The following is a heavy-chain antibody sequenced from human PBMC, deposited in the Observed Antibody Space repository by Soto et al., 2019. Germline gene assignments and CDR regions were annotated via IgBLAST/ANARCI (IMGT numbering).Heavy chain of an antibody. V-gene: IGHV3-33*01. CDR1: GFTFSNYG. Sequence: GGSLRLSCVASGFTFSNYGMHWVRQAPGKGLEWVAGIDYNEINQYYIDSVTGRFTISRDNAKSSLYLQMNSLRAEDTAVYYCARDPRLQLLQDYYYGLDVWGQGTTVTVSS. D-gene: IGHD2-2*01. CDR2: IDYNEINQ. CDR3: ARDPRLQLLQDYYYGLDV. J-gene: IGHJ6*02.